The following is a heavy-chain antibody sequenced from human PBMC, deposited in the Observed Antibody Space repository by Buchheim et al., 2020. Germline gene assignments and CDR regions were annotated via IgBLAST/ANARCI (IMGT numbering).Heavy chain of an antibody. Sequence: QVQLQQWGAGLLKPSETLSLTCAVYGGSFSGYYWSWIRQPPGKGLEWIGEINHSGSTNYNPSLQSRVTISVDTSKNQFLLKLSSVTAADTAVYYCATGVGSYWGIDYWGQGTL. V-gene: IGHV4-34*01. CDR1: GGSFSGYY. CDR2: INHSGST. J-gene: IGHJ4*02. D-gene: IGHD1-26*01. CDR3: ATGVGSYWGIDY.